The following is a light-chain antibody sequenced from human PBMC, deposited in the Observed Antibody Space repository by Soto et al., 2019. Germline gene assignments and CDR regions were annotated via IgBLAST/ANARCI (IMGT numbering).Light chain of an antibody. CDR1: SSNIGDNY. J-gene: IGLJ2*01. CDR2: DNN. V-gene: IGLV1-51*01. Sequence: QSVLTQPPSVSAAPGQRVTISCSGSSSNIGDNYVSWYQKLPGTAPKLLISDNNKRPSGIPDRFSGSKSGTSATLGITGLQTGDEADYYFGTWDSSLGVGVFGGGTKLTVL. CDR3: GTWDSSLGVGV.